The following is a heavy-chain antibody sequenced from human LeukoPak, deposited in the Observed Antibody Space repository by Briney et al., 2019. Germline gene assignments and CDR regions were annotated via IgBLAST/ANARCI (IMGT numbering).Heavy chain of an antibody. D-gene: IGHD6-6*01. CDR3: AREYSSSSGDYYFDY. J-gene: IGHJ4*02. CDR1: GGTFSSYA. Sequence: SVKVSCKASGGTFSSYAISWVRQAPGQGLEWMGGIIPIFGTANYAQKFQGRVTITADESTSTAYMELSSLRSEDTAVYYCAREYSSSSGDYYFDYWGQGTLVTVSS. CDR2: IIPIFGTA. V-gene: IGHV1-69*13.